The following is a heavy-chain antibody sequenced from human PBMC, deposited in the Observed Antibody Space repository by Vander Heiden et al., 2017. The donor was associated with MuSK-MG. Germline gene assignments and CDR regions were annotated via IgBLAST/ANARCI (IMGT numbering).Heavy chain of an antibody. CDR1: GFTFSIYA. CDR3: AKGDHDSSGYFPPSYDY. V-gene: IGHV3-23*01. Sequence: EVQLLESGGGLVQPGGSLRLSCAASGFTFSIYAMGWVRQAPGKGLEWVSLISGSGTNTYYADSVKGRVNISRDNSKNTLYLQMNSLRVEDTAIYYCAKGDHDSSGYFPPSYDYWGQGTLVTVSS. D-gene: IGHD3-22*01. J-gene: IGHJ4*02. CDR2: ISGSGTNT.